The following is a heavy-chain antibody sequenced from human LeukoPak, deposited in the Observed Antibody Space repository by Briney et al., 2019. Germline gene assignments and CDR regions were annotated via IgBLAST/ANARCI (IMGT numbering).Heavy chain of an antibody. CDR3: ARGGAARPDF. D-gene: IGHD6-6*01. Sequence: GGTLRLSCAASGFTFSSYGMSWVRQAPGKGLEWVSAISGSGGSTYYADSVKGRFTISRDNSKNTLYLQMNSLRVEDTAVYYCARGGAARPDFWGQGTLVTVSS. CDR1: GFTFSSYG. CDR2: ISGSGGST. J-gene: IGHJ4*02. V-gene: IGHV3-23*01.